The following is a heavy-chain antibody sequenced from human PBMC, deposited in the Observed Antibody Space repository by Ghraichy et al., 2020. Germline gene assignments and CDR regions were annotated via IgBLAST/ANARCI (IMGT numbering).Heavy chain of an antibody. Sequence: GGSLRLSCAASGFTFSSYAMHWVRQAPGKGLEWVAVISYDGSNKYYADSVKGRFTISRDNSKNTLYLQMNSLRAEDTAVYYCARDGEDIVVVPADEGPVYWGQGTLVTVSS. CDR1: GFTFSSYA. J-gene: IGHJ4*02. CDR2: ISYDGSNK. CDR3: ARDGEDIVVVPADEGPVY. D-gene: IGHD2-2*01. V-gene: IGHV3-30*04.